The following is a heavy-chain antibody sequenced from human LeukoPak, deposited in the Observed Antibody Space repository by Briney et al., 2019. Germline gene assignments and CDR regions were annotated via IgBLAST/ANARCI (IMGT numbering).Heavy chain of an antibody. J-gene: IGHJ3*02. D-gene: IGHD1-1*01. CDR1: GGSISSYY. CDR2: IYYSGST. Sequence: SETLSLTCTVSGGSISSYYWSWIRQPPGKGLEWIGYIYYSGSTNYNPSLKSRVTISVDTSKNQFSLKLSSVTAADTAVYYCARDRDNWNDGNAFDIWGRGTMVTVSS. V-gene: IGHV4-59*01. CDR3: ARDRDNWNDGNAFDI.